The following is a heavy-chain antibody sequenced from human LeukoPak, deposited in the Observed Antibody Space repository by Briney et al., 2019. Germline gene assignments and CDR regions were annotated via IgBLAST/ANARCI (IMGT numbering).Heavy chain of an antibody. CDR1: GFTFSTYW. CDR3: ARGATVIVPAAIYYYYYMDV. D-gene: IGHD2-2*01. CDR2: IKQDGREK. Sequence: GGSLRLSCAASGFTFSTYWMSWVRQAPGKGLEWVANIKQDGREKYYVDSVKGRFTISRDNAKNSLYLQMNSLRAEDTAVYYCARGATVIVPAAIYYYYYMDVWGKGTTVTVSS. J-gene: IGHJ6*03. V-gene: IGHV3-7*01.